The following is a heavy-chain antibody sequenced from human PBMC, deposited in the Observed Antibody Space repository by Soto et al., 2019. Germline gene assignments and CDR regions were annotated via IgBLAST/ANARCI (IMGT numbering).Heavy chain of an antibody. Sequence: ASVKVSCKASGYTFTSYAMHWVRQAPGQRLEWMGWINAGNGNTKYSQKFQGRVTITRDTSASTAYLQLSSLRSEDTAVYYCARERSPVVDDWPHFDYWGQRNLVTVAS. J-gene: IGHJ4*02. V-gene: IGHV1-3*01. D-gene: IGHD3-9*01. CDR2: INAGNGNT. CDR3: ARERSPVVDDWPHFDY. CDR1: GYTFTSYA.